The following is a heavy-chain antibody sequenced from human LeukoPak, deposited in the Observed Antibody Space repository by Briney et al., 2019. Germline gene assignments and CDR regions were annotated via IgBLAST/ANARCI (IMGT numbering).Heavy chain of an antibody. D-gene: IGHD3-9*01. Sequence: QPGGSPRLSCAASGFTFSSYAMSWVRQAPGKGLEWVSAISGSGGSTYYADSVKGRFTISRDNSKNTLYLQMNSLRAEDTAVYYCAKDQGERYFDWLLSGFIWGQGTLVTVSS. CDR2: ISGSGGST. J-gene: IGHJ4*02. V-gene: IGHV3-23*01. CDR1: GFTFSSYA. CDR3: AKDQGERYFDWLLSGFI.